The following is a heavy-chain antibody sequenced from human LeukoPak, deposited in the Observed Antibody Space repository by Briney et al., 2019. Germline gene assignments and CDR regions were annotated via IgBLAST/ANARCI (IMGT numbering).Heavy chain of an antibody. J-gene: IGHJ3*02. V-gene: IGHV1-24*01. D-gene: IGHD3-3*01. CDR1: GYTLTELS. CDR3: AKSRFLEWLGAFDI. Sequence: ASVKVSCKVSGYTLTELSMHWVRQAPGEGLEWMGGFDPEDGETIYAQKFQGRVTMTEDTSTDTAYMELSSLRSEDTAVYYCAKSRFLEWLGAFDIWGQGTMVTVSS. CDR2: FDPEDGET.